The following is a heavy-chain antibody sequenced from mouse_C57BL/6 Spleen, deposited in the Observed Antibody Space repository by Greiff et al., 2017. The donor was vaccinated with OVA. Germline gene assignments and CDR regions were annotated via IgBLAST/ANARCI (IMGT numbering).Heavy chain of an antibody. CDR1: GFNIKNTY. D-gene: IGHD1-1*01. Sequence: VQLKESVAELVRPGASVKLSCTASGFNIKNTYMHWVKQRPEQGLEWIGRIDPAHGNTKYAPKFQGKATITADTSSNTAYLQLSSLTSEDTAIYYCARWRDGSSYLDYWGQGTTLTVSS. V-gene: IGHV14-3*01. J-gene: IGHJ2*01. CDR2: IDPAHGNT. CDR3: ARWRDGSSYLDY.